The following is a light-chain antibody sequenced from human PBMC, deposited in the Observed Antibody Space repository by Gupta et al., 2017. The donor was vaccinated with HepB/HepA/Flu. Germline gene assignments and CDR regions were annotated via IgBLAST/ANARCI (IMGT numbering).Light chain of an antibody. J-gene: IGKJ5*01. Sequence: XLTXSPXXLXSSVGDRVTITCRASQGISSYLAWYQQRPGKAPNLLIYSASTLQSGVPSRFSGSGSGTEFTLTISSLQPEDFASYYCQQFKSFPLTFGQGTRLEIK. CDR3: QQFKSFPLT. V-gene: IGKV1-9*01. CDR2: SAS. CDR1: QGISSY.